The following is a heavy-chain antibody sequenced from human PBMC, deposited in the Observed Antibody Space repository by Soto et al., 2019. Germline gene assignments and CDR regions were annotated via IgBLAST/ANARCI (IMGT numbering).Heavy chain of an antibody. CDR1: GFTFSNFS. CDR2: ITRTSDNK. Sequence: EVQLVESGGGLVKPGGSLRLSCAASGFTFSNFSMNWIRQTPGKGLEWVSSITRTSDNKYYGDSVRGRFTVSRDNAKSTLYLQMNSLSAEDTAIYYCARGFYAGYHNGKYYFDFWGQGTLVTVSS. J-gene: IGHJ4*02. D-gene: IGHD3-16*01. V-gene: IGHV3-21*02. CDR3: ARGFYAGYHNGKYYFDF.